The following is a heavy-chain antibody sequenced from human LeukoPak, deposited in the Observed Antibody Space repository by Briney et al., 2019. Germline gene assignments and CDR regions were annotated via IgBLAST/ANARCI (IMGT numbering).Heavy chain of an antibody. CDR2: TYYRSKWRT. CDR3: ARHTAFWTGSSN. Sequence: SQTLSLTCAISGDSVSGNLVAWNWIRQSPSRGLEWLGRTYYRSKWRTDYALSVRSRISINPDTSKNQFSLKLSSVTAADTAVYYCARHTAFWTGSSNWGQGTLVTVSS. CDR1: GDSVSGNLVA. V-gene: IGHV6-1*01. D-gene: IGHD3/OR15-3a*01. J-gene: IGHJ4*02.